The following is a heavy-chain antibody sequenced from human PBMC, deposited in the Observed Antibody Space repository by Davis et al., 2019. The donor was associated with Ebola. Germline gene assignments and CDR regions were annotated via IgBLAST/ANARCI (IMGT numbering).Heavy chain of an antibody. CDR3: ARGRQVDRLLGLRRYYVDA. CDR1: GGSFSGYY. V-gene: IGHV4-34*01. D-gene: IGHD3/OR15-3a*01. Sequence: PSETLSLTCAVYGGSFSGYYWTWIRQPPGKGLEWVGEVNRFGPTIHNPSLMSRVTVSVDASKKQFSLKLTSVTAADTAVYYCARGRQVDRLLGLRRYYVDAWGKGTTVTVSS. J-gene: IGHJ6*03. CDR2: VNRFGPT.